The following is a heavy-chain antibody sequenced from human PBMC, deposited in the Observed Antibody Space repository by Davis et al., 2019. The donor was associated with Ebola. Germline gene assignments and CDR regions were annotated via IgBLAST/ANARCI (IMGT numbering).Heavy chain of an antibody. CDR3: ARGPHPAVGATLVGWFDP. CDR1: GYTFTSYY. D-gene: IGHD1-26*01. J-gene: IGHJ5*02. Sequence: ASVKVSCKASGYTFTSYYMHWVRQAPGQGLEWMGIINPSGGSTSYAQKFQGRVTMTRDTSTSTVYMELSSLRSEDTAVYYCARGPHPAVGATLVGWFDPWGQGTLVTVSS. CDR2: INPSGGST. V-gene: IGHV1-46*01.